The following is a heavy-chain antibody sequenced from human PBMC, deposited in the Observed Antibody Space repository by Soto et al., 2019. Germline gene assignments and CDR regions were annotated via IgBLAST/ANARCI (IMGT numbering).Heavy chain of an antibody. Sequence: EVHLVESGGGPVKPGGSLRISCAASGFTFSGAWMSWVRQAPGKGLEWVGRIKSKFDGGRIDYAASVKGRFSISREDSTNTLFLQMNSLKTEDTAVYFCTTSVTGTPRAIDYWGQGTLVTVSS. CDR1: GFTFSGAW. D-gene: IGHD1-7*01. CDR2: IKSKFDGGRI. J-gene: IGHJ4*02. CDR3: TTSVTGTPRAIDY. V-gene: IGHV3-15*01.